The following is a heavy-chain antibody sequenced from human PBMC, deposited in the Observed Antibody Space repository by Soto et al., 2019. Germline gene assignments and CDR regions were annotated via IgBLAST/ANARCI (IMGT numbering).Heavy chain of an antibody. CDR2: IDPGDSYT. CDR1: GYSFTSYW. J-gene: IGHJ6*02. Sequence: GESLKISCKGSGYSFTSYWITWVRQMPGKGLEWMGRIDPGDSYTNYSPSLQGHVTIAVDKSISTAYLQWSSLQASDTATYYCARLGHCGGDCHSRYYYHGMDVWGQGTTVTVSS. V-gene: IGHV5-10-1*01. D-gene: IGHD2-21*02. CDR3: ARLGHCGGDCHSRYYYHGMDV.